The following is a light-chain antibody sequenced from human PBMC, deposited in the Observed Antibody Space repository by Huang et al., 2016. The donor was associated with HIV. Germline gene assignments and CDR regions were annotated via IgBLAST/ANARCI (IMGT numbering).Light chain of an antibody. CDR3: QQYYDTPLT. V-gene: IGKV4-1*01. CDR2: WAS. J-gene: IGKJ4*01. Sequence: DIVLTQSPDSLAVSLGERATINCKSSQSVLYTSNNKNYLAWYQQKAGQPPTVLIYWASTRESGVPDRFSGSGSGTDFTLTISSLQAEDVAVYYCQQYYDTPLTFGGGTKVEIK. CDR1: QSVLYTSNNKNY.